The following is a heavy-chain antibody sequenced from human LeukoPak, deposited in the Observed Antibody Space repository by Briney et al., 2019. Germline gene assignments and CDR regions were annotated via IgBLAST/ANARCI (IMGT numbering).Heavy chain of an antibody. J-gene: IGHJ4*02. V-gene: IGHV4-59*01. CDR3: ARDTAMKR. D-gene: IGHD5-18*01. CDR2: IYYSGST. Sequence: SETLSLTCTVSGGSISGYYWSWIRQPPGKGLEWIGYIYYSGSTNYNPSLKSRVTISVDTSKNQFSLKLSSVTAADTAVYYCARDTAMKRWGQGTLVTVSS. CDR1: GGSISGYY.